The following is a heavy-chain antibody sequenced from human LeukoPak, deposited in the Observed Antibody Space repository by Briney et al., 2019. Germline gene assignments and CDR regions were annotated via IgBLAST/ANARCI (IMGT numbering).Heavy chain of an antibody. D-gene: IGHD1-26*01. CDR2: IGSSTDYI. CDR3: ARQAEWEPPTHPNLDY. Sequence: GGSLRLSCAASGFTFSSYSMNWVRQAPGKGLEWVSSIGSSTDYIYYADSMKGRFTISRDNAKNSLYLQMNSLRAEDTAVYYCARQAEWEPPTHPNLDYWAREPWSPSPQ. CDR1: GFTFSSYS. V-gene: IGHV3-21*01. J-gene: IGHJ4*02.